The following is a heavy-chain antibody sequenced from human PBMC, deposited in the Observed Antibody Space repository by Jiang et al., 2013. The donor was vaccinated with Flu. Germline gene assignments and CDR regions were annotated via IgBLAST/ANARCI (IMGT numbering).Heavy chain of an antibody. Sequence: SGAEVKKPGASVEVSCRASGYNFRDYFIHWVRQAPGQGLEWMGWINADTGVTNYAQKFQGWISMTRDRSVSTAYMELSRVKSDDTAVYFCARERIGATAAPYYYYGMDVWGQGTTVTVSS. J-gene: IGHJ6*02. CDR2: INADTGVT. CDR3: ARERIGATAAPYYYYGMDV. V-gene: IGHV1-2*04. CDR1: GYNFRDYF. D-gene: IGHD6-13*01.